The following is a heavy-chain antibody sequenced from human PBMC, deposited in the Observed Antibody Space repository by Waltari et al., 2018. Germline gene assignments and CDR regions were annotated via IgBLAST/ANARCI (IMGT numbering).Heavy chain of an antibody. Sequence: QVQLVQSGSELKKPGASVKVYCKASGYTFTNYAINWWRQAPGQGLELMGWINTNTGNPTYDQGFTGRFVFSLDTSVSTAYLQINSLKADDTAVYYCAREVVPAATIVVNWFDPWGQGTLVTVSS. V-gene: IGHV7-4-1*02. CDR2: INTNTGNP. J-gene: IGHJ5*02. CDR3: AREVVPAATIVVNWFDP. D-gene: IGHD2-2*01. CDR1: GYTFTNYA.